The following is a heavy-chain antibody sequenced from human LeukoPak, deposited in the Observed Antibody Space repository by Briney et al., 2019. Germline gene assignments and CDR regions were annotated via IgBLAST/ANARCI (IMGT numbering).Heavy chain of an antibody. J-gene: IGHJ4*02. V-gene: IGHV3-23*01. Sequence: GRSLRLSCAASGVTFSSYGMHWVRQAPGKGLEWVSAISGSGGSTYYADSVKGRFTISRDNSKNTLYLQMNSLRAEDTAVYYCAKALYSYGTFDYWGQGTLVTVSS. D-gene: IGHD5-18*01. CDR3: AKALYSYGTFDY. CDR2: ISGSGGST. CDR1: GVTFSSYG.